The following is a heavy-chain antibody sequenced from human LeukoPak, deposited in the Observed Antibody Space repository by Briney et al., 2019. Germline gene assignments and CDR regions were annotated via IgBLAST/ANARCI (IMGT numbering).Heavy chain of an antibody. CDR1: GFTVCSNY. V-gene: IGHV3-66*02. D-gene: IGHD3-3*01. Sequence: GSLRLSCAASGFTVCSNYMSWVRQAPGKGLEWVSVIYSGGSTYYADSVKGRFTISRDNSKNTLYLQMNSLRAEDTAVYYCARDLAPINYDFWSGYYRNAFDIWGQGTMVTVSS. CDR3: ARDLAPINYDFWSGYYRNAFDI. CDR2: IYSGGST. J-gene: IGHJ3*02.